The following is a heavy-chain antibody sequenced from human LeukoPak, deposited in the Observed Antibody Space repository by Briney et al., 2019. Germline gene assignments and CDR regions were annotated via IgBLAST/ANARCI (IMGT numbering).Heavy chain of an antibody. V-gene: IGHV1-2*02. J-gene: IGHJ4*02. CDR2: INPNSGGT. CDR3: ARALIAVADPPFDY. Sequence: ASVKVSCKASGYTFTGYYMHWGRQAPGQGLEWMGWINPNSGGTNYAQKFQGRVTMTRDTSISTAYMELSRLRSDDTAVYYCARALIAVADPPFDYWGQGTLVTVSS. D-gene: IGHD6-19*01. CDR1: GYTFTGYY.